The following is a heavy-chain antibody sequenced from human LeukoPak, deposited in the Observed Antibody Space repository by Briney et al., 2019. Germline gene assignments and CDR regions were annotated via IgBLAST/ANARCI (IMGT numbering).Heavy chain of an antibody. V-gene: IGHV1-46*01. J-gene: IGHJ5*02. CDR3: ARDYYGSGRPGNWFDP. CDR1: GYTFTSYY. Sequence: GASVKVSCKASGYTFTSYYMHWVRQAPGQGLEWMGIINPSGGSTSYAQKFQGRVTMTRDMSTSTVYMELSSLRSEDTAVYYCARDYYGSGRPGNWFDPWGQGTLVTVSS. D-gene: IGHD3-10*01. CDR2: INPSGGST.